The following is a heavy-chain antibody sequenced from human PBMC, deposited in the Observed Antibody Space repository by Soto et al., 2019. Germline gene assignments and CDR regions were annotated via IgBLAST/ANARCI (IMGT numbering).Heavy chain of an antibody. D-gene: IGHD3-10*01. Sequence: SETLSLTCTVSGGSISSSSYYWGWIRQPPGKGLEWIGSIYYSGSTYYNPSLKSRVTISVDTSKNQFSLKLSSVTAADTAVYYCARLRITMVRGVLFAPWGQGTLVTVTS. V-gene: IGHV4-39*01. CDR2: IYYSGST. CDR1: GGSISSSSYY. J-gene: IGHJ5*02. CDR3: ARLRITMVRGVLFAP.